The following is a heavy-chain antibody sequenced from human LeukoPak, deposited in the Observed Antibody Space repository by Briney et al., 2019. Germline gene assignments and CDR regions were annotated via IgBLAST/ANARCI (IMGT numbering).Heavy chain of an antibody. D-gene: IGHD6-13*01. CDR1: GYTFTSYG. Sequence: GASVKVSCKASGYTFTSYGISWVRQAPGQGLEWMGWISAYNGNTNYAQKLQGRVTMTTDTSTSTAYMELRSLRSDDTAVYYCARVPYLAAAGTLDYWGQGTLVTVSS. CDR3: ARVPYLAAAGTLDY. CDR2: ISAYNGNT. J-gene: IGHJ4*02. V-gene: IGHV1-18*01.